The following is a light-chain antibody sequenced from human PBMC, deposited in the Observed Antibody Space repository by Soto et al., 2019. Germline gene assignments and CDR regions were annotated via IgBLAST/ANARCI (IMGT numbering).Light chain of an antibody. V-gene: IGKV1-5*03. CDR1: QSISSW. CDR2: KAS. J-gene: IGKJ2*01. CDR3: QQYHSYSYT. Sequence: DIQMTQSPSTLSASVGDRVTITCRASQSISSWLAWYQQKPGKAPKLLIYKASSLESGVPSRFSGSGSGTAFTLTISSLQPDDFATYYCQQYHSYSYTFGQGTKLEIK.